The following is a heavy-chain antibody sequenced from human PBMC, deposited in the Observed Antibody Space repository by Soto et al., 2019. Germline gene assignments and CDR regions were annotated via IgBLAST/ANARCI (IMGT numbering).Heavy chain of an antibody. D-gene: IGHD4-17*01. V-gene: IGHV1-69*02. Sequence: ASVKVSCKASGGTFSSYTISWVRQAPGQGLEWMGRIIPILGIANYAQKFQGRVPITADKSTRTAYMELSSLRSEDTAVYYCAVRTVTTNYYYYYMDVWGKGTTVTVSS. J-gene: IGHJ6*03. CDR2: IIPILGIA. CDR3: AVRTVTTNYYYYYMDV. CDR1: GGTFSSYT.